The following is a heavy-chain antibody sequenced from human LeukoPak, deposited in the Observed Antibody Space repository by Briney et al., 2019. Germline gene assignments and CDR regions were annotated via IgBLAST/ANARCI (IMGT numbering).Heavy chain of an antibody. D-gene: IGHD2-2*01. J-gene: IGHJ4*02. V-gene: IGHV3-15*01. Sequence: GGSLRLSCAASGFTFSNAWMSWVRQAPGKGLEWVGRIKSKTDGGTTGYAAPVKGRFTISRDDSKNTLYLQMNSLKTEDTAVYYCTTEDIVVVPAAFEPLWGQGTLVTVSS. CDR1: GFTFSNAW. CDR2: IKSKTDGGTT. CDR3: TTEDIVVVPAAFEPL.